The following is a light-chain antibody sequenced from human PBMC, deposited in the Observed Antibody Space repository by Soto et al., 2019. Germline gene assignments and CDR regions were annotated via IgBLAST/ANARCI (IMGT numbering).Light chain of an antibody. CDR2: GAS. V-gene: IGKV3-20*01. Sequence: EIVLTQSPGTLSLSPGERATLSCRASQSVSSSYLAWYQQKPGQAPRLLICGASSRATGIPDRFSGSGSGTGFSLTISRVEPEDFAVYYCQQYGSSPWTFDQGTQVEIK. CDR1: QSVSSSY. J-gene: IGKJ1*01. CDR3: QQYGSSPWT.